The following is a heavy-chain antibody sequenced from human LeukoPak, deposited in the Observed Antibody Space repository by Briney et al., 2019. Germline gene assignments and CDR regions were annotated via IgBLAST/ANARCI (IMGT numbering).Heavy chain of an antibody. CDR2: INAVDENT. V-gene: IGHV3-23*02. CDR1: GFIFSKYA. D-gene: IGHD5-24*01. Sequence: GGSLRLSWAASGFIFSKYAMTWFRQAPGKGLEWFSTINAVDENTYYVAYVKGRFTVSRDNAMNTLYLQMNSLRAEDTAVYYCAKAFLDANWGQGTRVTVSS. J-gene: IGHJ4*02. CDR3: AKAFLDAN.